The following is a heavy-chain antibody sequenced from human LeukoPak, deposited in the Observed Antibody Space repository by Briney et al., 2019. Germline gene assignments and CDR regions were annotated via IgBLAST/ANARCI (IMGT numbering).Heavy chain of an antibody. CDR3: ARDSSPSGRYWFDP. Sequence: GGSLLLSCAVSGFTYSSYAMSWVRQAPGKGLEWVSDISGRGGGTNYADSVKGRFTISRDNSKNTLYLQTNSLRAEDTAVYYCARDSSPSGRYWFDPWGQGTLVTVSS. V-gene: IGHV3-23*01. CDR1: GFTYSSYA. D-gene: IGHD6-6*01. J-gene: IGHJ5*02. CDR2: ISGRGGGT.